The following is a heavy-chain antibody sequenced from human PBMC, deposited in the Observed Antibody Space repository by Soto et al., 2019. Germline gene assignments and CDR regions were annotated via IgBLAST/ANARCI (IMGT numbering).Heavy chain of an antibody. CDR1: GFTFSTYS. V-gene: IGHV3-48*01. Sequence: GGSLRLSCAASGFTFSTYSMTWVRQAPGKGMEWVAYIDSSVTTIYYADSVKGRFTISRDNATNSLYLQMNSLRAEDTAVYYSARDAAYTNGWYPSNCVDVWGKGNTFTVSS. D-gene: IGHD6-19*01. CDR3: ARDAAYTNGWYPSNCVDV. J-gene: IGHJ6*04. CDR2: IDSSVTTI.